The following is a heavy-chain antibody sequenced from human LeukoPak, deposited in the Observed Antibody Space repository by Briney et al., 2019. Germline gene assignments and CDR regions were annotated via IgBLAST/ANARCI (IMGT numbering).Heavy chain of an antibody. D-gene: IGHD3-3*01. CDR1: GFAFSNYY. CDR3: ARDFFWSGYYVDY. V-gene: IGHV3-11*04. J-gene: IGHJ4*02. CDR2: ISDTGHST. Sequence: GGSLRLSCEASGFAFSNYYMSWIRQAPGKGLEFISFISDTGHSTYYAASVKGRLTISRDNAKNTLYLQMNSLRAEDTAVYYCARDFFWSGYYVDYWGQGTLVTVSS.